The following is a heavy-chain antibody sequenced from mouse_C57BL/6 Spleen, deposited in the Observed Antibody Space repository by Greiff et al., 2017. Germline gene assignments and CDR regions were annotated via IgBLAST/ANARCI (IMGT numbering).Heavy chain of an antibody. CDR2: IDPANGNT. CDR1: GFNIKNTY. J-gene: IGHJ2*01. CDR3: ARWDIGDYDGFDY. V-gene: IGHV14-3*01. D-gene: IGHD2-4*01. Sequence: VQLQQSVAELVRPGASVKLSCTASGFNIKNTYMHWVKQRPEQGLEWIGRIDPANGNTKYAPTFQGKATITADTSSNTAYLQLSSLTSEDTAIYYCARWDIGDYDGFDYWGQGTTLTVSS.